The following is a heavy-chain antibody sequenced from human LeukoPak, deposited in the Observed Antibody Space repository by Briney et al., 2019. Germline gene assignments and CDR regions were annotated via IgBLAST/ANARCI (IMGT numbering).Heavy chain of an antibody. CDR2: ITTSGGST. CDR1: GFTFSSYA. D-gene: IGHD3-16*01. V-gene: IGHV3-23*01. Sequence: PGGSLRLSCAASGFTFSSYAMSWVRQAPGEGLEWVSSITTSGGSTYYADSVKGRFTISRDNAKNSLYLQMNSLRAEDTAVYYCAFYGHWGQGTLVTVSS. CDR3: AFYGH. J-gene: IGHJ4*02.